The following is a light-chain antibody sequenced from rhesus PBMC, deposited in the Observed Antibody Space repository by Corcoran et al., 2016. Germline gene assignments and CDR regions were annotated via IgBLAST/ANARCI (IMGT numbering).Light chain of an antibody. CDR1: QGISSY. CDR3: LQHNSYPLT. V-gene: IGKV1-28*03. Sequence: DIQMTQSPSSLSASVGDTVTITCRASQGISSYLNWFQQKPGKAPKLLIYDASRLESGVTSRFSGSGSGTDFTLTISSLQPEDFAAYYCLQHNSYPLTFGGGTKVEIK. J-gene: IGKJ4*01. CDR2: DAS.